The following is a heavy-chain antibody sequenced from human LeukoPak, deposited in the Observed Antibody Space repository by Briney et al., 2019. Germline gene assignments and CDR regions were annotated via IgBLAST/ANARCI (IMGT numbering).Heavy chain of an antibody. J-gene: IGHJ4*02. CDR3: AKEQPLGIPPGKYFDY. D-gene: IGHD7-27*01. CDR2: ISGSGGST. Sequence: GGFLRLSCAASGFTFSSYAMSWVRQAPGKGLEWVSAISGSGGSTYYADYVKGRFTISRDNSKNTLYLQMNSLRAEDTAVYYCAKEQPLGIPPGKYFDYWGQGTLVTVSS. CDR1: GFTFSSYA. V-gene: IGHV3-23*01.